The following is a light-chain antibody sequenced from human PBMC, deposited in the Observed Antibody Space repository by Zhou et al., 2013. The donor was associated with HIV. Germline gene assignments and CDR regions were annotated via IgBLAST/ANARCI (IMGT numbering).Light chain of an antibody. J-gene: IGKJ4*01. Sequence: EIVMTQFPATVSVFPGDRATLSCRASQGLNGDLAWYQQKPGQTPRLIIYTASIRATDTPARFSGSGSGTKFTLTVSSMQSEDFAVYYCQQCSDWPVTFGGGTKVEI. CDR2: TAS. V-gene: IGKV3-15*01. CDR3: QQCSDWPVT. CDR1: QGLNGD.